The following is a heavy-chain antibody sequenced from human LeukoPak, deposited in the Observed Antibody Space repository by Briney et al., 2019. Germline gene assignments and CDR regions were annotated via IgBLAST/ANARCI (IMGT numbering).Heavy chain of an antibody. J-gene: IGHJ3*02. V-gene: IGHV1-69*01. D-gene: IGHD3-10*01. CDR3: ARGTMVRGVTDAFDI. Sequence: KFQGRVTITADESTSTAYMELSSLRSEDTAVYYCARGTMVRGVTDAFDIWGQGTMVTVSS.